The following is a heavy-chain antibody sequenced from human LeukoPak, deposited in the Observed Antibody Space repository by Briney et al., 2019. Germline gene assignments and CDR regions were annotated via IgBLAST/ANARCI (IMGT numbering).Heavy chain of an antibody. CDR2: ISGSGGST. Sequence: GGSLRLSCAASGFTFSNYAMSWVRQAPGKGLEWVSAISGSGGSTYYADSVKGRFTISRDNSKNTLYLQMNSLRAEDTAVYYCAKDPYGYNHGGFDYWGQGTLVTVSS. J-gene: IGHJ4*02. V-gene: IGHV3-23*01. CDR1: GFTFSNYA. D-gene: IGHD5-18*01. CDR3: AKDPYGYNHGGFDY.